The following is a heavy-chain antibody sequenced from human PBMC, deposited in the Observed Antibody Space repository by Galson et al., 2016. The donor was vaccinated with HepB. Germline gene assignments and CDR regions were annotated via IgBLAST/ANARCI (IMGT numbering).Heavy chain of an antibody. D-gene: IGHD4-17*01. V-gene: IGHV4-34*01. J-gene: IGHJ6*03. Sequence: LSLTCAVYGESLSGYYWSWIRQPPGKELEWIGEINHSGRTNYNPSLKSRVTISVDTTKKQFSLKMMSVTAADTAVYYCARGDNPDYGDYASAYYYMDVWGKGTTVTVSS. CDR2: INHSGRT. CDR1: GESLSGYY. CDR3: ARGDNPDYGDYASAYYYMDV.